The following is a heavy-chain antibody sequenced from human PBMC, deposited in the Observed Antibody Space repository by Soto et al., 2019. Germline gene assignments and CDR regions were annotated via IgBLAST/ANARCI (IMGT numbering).Heavy chain of an antibody. V-gene: IGHV4-59*08. CDR3: ARRYGDGFDI. Sequence: QVQLQESGPGLVKPSETLSLTRTVSGGSISSYYWSWIRQPPGKGLEWIGYIYYSGSTNYNPSLKSRVTISVDTSKNQFSLKLSSVTAADTAVYYCARRYGDGFDIWGQGTMVTVSS. CDR1: GGSISSYY. CDR2: IYYSGST. D-gene: IGHD1-20*01. J-gene: IGHJ3*02.